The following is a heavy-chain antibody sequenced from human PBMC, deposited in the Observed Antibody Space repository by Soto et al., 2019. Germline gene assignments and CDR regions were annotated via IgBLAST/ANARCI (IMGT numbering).Heavy chain of an antibody. V-gene: IGHV4-61*01. CDR1: GGSVSSGSYY. D-gene: IGHD6-19*01. CDR2: IYYSGST. Sequence: SETLSLTCTVSGGSVSSGSYYWSWIRQPPGKGLEWIGYIYYSGSTNYNPSLKSRVTISVDTSKNQFSLKLSSVTAADTAVYYCARVRRVAGISGLYYYGMDVWGQGTTVTVSS. CDR3: ARVRRVAGISGLYYYGMDV. J-gene: IGHJ6*02.